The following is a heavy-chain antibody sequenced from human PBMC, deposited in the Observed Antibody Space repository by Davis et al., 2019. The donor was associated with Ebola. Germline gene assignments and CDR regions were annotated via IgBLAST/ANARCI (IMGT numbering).Heavy chain of an antibody. CDR3: ARGCMALVSAACPYPMDV. CDR2: SRSKAHSYTT. D-gene: IGHD2-15*01. V-gene: IGHV3-72*01. Sequence: GESLKISCAASGFTFSDHYMDWVRQAPGKGLEWVGRSRSKAHSYTTTYAASVKDRFTVSRDVSKTSLYLQMNSLKIEDTAVYFCARGCMALVSAACPYPMDVWGQGITVTVSS. CDR1: GFTFSDHY. J-gene: IGHJ6*02.